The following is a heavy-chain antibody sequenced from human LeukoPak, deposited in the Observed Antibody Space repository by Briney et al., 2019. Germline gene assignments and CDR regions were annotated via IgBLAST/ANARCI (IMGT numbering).Heavy chain of an antibody. J-gene: IGHJ4*02. CDR2: ISWNSGRI. D-gene: IGHD6-6*01. V-gene: IGHV3-9*01. CDR3: ARFSSSSGDY. Sequence: GGSLRLSCAASGLTFDDYGMHWVRQAPGKGLEWVSGISWNSGRIGYADSVKGRFTISRDNAKNSLDLQMNSLRVEDTALYYCARFSSSSGDYWGQGTLVTVSS. CDR1: GLTFDDYG.